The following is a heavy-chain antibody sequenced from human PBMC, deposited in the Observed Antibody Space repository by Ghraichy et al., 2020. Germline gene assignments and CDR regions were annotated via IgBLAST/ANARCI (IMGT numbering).Heavy chain of an antibody. CDR2: IYYSGST. J-gene: IGHJ6*02. CDR1: GGSISSYY. Sequence: SETLSLTCTVSGGSISSYYWSWIRQPPGKGLEWIGYIYYSGSTNYNPSLKSRVTISVDTSKNQFSLKLSSVTAADTAVYYCARQMPEYGMDVWGQGTTVTVSS. D-gene: IGHD2-2*01. CDR3: ARQMPEYGMDV. V-gene: IGHV4-59*01.